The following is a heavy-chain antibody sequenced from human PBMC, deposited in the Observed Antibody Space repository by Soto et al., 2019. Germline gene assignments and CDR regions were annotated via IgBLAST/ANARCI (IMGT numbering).Heavy chain of an antibody. CDR1: GFTFSNAW. J-gene: IGHJ6*02. V-gene: IGHV3-15*01. CDR2: IKSKTDGGTT. CDR3: TTDPYYYDSSGPLYYYYGMDV. D-gene: IGHD3-22*01. Sequence: GGSLRLSCAASGFTFSNAWMSWVRQAPGKGLEWVGRIKSKTDGGTTDYAAPVKGRLTISRDDSKNTLYLQMNSLKTEDTAVYYCTTDPYYYDSSGPLYYYYGMDVWGQGTTVTVSS.